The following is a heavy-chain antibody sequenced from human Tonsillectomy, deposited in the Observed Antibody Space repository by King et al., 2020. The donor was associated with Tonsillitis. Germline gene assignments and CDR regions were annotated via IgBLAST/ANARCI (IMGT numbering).Heavy chain of an antibody. CDR2: LDWGDDK. J-gene: IGHJ3*02. CDR1: GFSLSVIVMC. Sequence: TLKESGPALVKPTQTLTLTCSFSGFSLSVIVMCVIWIRQPPGRALEWLALLDWGDDKYYSPSLNSRLTISKDTSKNQVVLTMTKMDPVDTATYYCARMLVDSSGYYLWAFDIWGQGTLVTVSS. CDR3: ARMLVDSSGYYLWAFDI. D-gene: IGHD3-22*01. V-gene: IGHV2-70*01.